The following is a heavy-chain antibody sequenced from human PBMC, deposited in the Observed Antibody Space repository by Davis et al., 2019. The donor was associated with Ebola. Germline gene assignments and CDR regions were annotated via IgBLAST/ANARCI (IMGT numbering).Heavy chain of an antibody. CDR1: AFNFSEYW. D-gene: IGHD6-6*01. V-gene: IGHV3-74*01. Sequence: PGGSLRLSCAASAFNFSEYWMHWVREVPGKGLLWVADIHPERLTIRYAESVRGRFTVSRANVRRMLFLQMNSVGPDDTAVYYCARSEYYNGQDVWGQGTRVTVSS. J-gene: IGHJ6*02. CDR3: ARSEYYNGQDV. CDR2: IHPERLTI.